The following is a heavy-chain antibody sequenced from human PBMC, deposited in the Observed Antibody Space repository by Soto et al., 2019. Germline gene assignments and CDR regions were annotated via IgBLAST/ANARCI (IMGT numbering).Heavy chain of an antibody. CDR3: ARAIREMATIISYYYYGMDV. V-gene: IGHV3-48*03. CDR1: GFTFSSYE. J-gene: IGHJ6*02. CDR2: ISSSGSTI. D-gene: IGHD5-12*01. Sequence: GGSLRLSCAASGFTFSSYEMDWVRQAPGKGLEWVSYISSSGSTIYYADSVKGRFTISRDNAKNSLYLQMNSLRAEDTAVYYCARAIREMATIISYYYYGMDVWGQGTTVTVSS.